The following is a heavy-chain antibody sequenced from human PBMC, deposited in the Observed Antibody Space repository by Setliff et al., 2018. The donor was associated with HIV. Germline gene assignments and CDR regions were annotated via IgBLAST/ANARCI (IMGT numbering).Heavy chain of an antibody. Sequence: GGSLRLSCAASGFTFSSYAMSWVRQAPGKGLEWVTAISGSGGSTYYADSVKGRFTISRDNSKNTLYLQMNSLRAEDTAVYYCAKDRIRIVGATRGDFDYWGQGTLVTVSS. CDR1: GFTFSSYA. J-gene: IGHJ4*02. CDR2: ISGSGGST. CDR3: AKDRIRIVGATRGDFDY. D-gene: IGHD1-26*01. V-gene: IGHV3-23*01.